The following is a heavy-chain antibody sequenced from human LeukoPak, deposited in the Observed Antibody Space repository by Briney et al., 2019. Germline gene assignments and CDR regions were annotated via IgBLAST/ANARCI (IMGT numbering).Heavy chain of an antibody. CDR3: AVGEWELRDNWFDP. V-gene: IGHV1-69*04. Sequence: SVTVSCKASGGTFSSYAISWVRQAPGQGLEWMGRIIPILGIANYAKKFQGRVTITADKSTSKAYMELSSLRSEDTAVYYCAVGEWELRDNWFDPWGQGSLATVSS. CDR2: IIPILGIA. CDR1: GGTFSSYA. D-gene: IGHD1-26*01. J-gene: IGHJ5*02.